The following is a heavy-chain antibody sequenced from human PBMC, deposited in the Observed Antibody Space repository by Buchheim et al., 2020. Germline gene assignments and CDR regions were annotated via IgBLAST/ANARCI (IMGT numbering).Heavy chain of an antibody. CDR2: IWYDGSNK. CDR3: ARDWGGYAFDY. D-gene: IGHD5-12*01. V-gene: IGHV3-33*01. J-gene: IGHJ4*02. CDR1: GFTFSSYG. Sequence: VQLVESGGGVVQPGRSLRLSCAASGFTFSSYGMPWVRQAPGKGLEWVAVIWYDGSNKYYADSVKGRFTIPRDNSKNTMYLQMNSLRAEDTAVYYCARDWGGYAFDYWGQRTL.